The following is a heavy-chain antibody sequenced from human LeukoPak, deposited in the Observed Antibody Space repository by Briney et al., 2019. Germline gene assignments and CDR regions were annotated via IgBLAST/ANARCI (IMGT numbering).Heavy chain of an antibody. J-gene: IGHJ4*02. V-gene: IGHV1-46*01. D-gene: IGHD2-15*01. CDR1: GYTFTSYY. Sequence: ASVKVSCKASGYTFTSYYIHWVRQAPGQGLEWMGIINPGGGSTSYAQKFQGRVTMTRDTSTSTVYMGLSSLRSEDTAVFYCARGGRGFCSGDTCYSEDYWGQGTLVTVSS. CDR2: INPGGGST. CDR3: ARGGRGFCSGDTCYSEDY.